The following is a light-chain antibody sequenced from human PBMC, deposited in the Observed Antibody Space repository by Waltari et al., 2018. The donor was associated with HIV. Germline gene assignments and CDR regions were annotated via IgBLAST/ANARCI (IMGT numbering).Light chain of an antibody. J-gene: IGLJ1*01. Sequence: QSVLTQPPSVSGDPRQRVTISCTGRSSNIGANYAFHWYQHLPGTAPKLLIFDNNNRPSGVPDRFSGSKSGTSASLVITGLQADDEADYYCLSYDSRLSGSVFGPGTRVTVL. CDR1: SSNIGANYA. CDR3: LSYDSRLSGSV. V-gene: IGLV1-40*01. CDR2: DNN.